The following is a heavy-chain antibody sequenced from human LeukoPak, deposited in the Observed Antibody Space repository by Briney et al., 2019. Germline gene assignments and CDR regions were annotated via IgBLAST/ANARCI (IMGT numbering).Heavy chain of an antibody. CDR2: MNPNSGNT. Sequence: ASVTVSCKASGYTFTSYDINWVRQATGQGLEWMGWMNPNSGNTGYAQKFQGRVTMTRNTSISTAYMELSSLRSEDTAVYYCAKGRVPWQWLVQNWFDPWGQGTLVTVSS. D-gene: IGHD6-19*01. V-gene: IGHV1-8*01. CDR1: GYTFTSYD. CDR3: AKGRVPWQWLVQNWFDP. J-gene: IGHJ5*02.